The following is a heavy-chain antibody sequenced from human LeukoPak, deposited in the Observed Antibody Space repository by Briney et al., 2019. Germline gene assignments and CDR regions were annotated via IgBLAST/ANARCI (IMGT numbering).Heavy chain of an antibody. V-gene: IGHV1-69*05. CDR3: VCTTNWGWYYYMDV. D-gene: IGHD7-27*01. CDR2: IIPIFGTA. Sequence: ASVKVSCKASGGTFSSYAISWVRQAPGQGLEWMGGIIPIFGTANYAQKFQGRVTITTDESTSTAYMELSSLRSEDTAVYYCVCTTNWGWYYYMDVWGKGTTVTVSS. J-gene: IGHJ6*03. CDR1: GGTFSSYA.